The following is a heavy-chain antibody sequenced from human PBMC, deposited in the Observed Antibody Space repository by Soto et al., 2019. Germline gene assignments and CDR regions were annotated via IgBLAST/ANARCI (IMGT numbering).Heavy chain of an antibody. CDR2: IYYSGST. V-gene: IGHV4-31*03. J-gene: IGHJ6*02. CDR1: GGSISSDGYY. D-gene: IGHD6-13*01. Sequence: QVQLQEWGPGLVKPSQTLSLTCTVSGGSISSDGYYWSWIREHPGKGLEWIGYIYYSGSTYYNPSLKSRVTISVDTSKNQFSLKLSSVTAADTAVYYCARDLQYSRLFYGMDVWGQGTTVTVSS. CDR3: ARDLQYSRLFYGMDV.